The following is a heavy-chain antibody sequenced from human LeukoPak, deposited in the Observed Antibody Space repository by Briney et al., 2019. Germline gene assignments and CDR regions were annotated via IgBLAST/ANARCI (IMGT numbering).Heavy chain of an antibody. CDR1: GFTLSSYA. V-gene: IGHV3-23*01. CDR2: ISGSGGST. CDR3: AKSDYDFWSGYYTGIPFFDY. D-gene: IGHD3-3*01. Sequence: GGSLRLSCAASGFTLSSYAMSWVRQAPGKGLDWVSAISGSGGSTSYADSVKGRFTISRDNSKNTLYLQMNSLRAEDTAVYYCAKSDYDFWSGYYTGIPFFDYWGQGTLVTVSS. J-gene: IGHJ4*02.